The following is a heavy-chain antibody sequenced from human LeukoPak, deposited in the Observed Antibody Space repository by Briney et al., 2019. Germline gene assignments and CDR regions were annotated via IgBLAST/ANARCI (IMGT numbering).Heavy chain of an antibody. CDR3: ARSSVVVVAATSTGLDY. J-gene: IGHJ4*02. V-gene: IGHV4-4*02. CDR2: IYHSGST. D-gene: IGHD2-15*01. CDR1: GGSIISSNW. Sequence: SRTLSLTCAVSGGSIISSNWWSLVRQPPGKGVEWVGEIYHSGSTNYNPSLKSRVTISVDKSKNQFSLKLSSVTAADTAVYYCARSSVVVVAATSTGLDYWGQGTLVTVSS.